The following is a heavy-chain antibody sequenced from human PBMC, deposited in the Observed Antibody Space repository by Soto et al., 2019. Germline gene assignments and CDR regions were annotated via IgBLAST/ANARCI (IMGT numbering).Heavy chain of an antibody. CDR2: IYHSGST. D-gene: IGHD3-22*01. CDR1: GGSISSGGYS. V-gene: IGHV4-30-2*01. CDR3: ARGSGYADLDY. J-gene: IGHJ4*02. Sequence: GKSSETLSLTCAVSGGSISSGGYSWSWIRQPPGKGLEWIGYIYHSGSTYYNPSLKSRVTISVDRSKNQFSLKLSSVTAADTAVYYCARGSGYADLDYWGQGTLVTVSS.